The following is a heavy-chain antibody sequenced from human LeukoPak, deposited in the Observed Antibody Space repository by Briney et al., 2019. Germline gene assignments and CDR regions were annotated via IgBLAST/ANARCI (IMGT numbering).Heavy chain of an antibody. J-gene: IGHJ3*02. Sequence: GESLKISCKGSGYSFTSYWIGWVRQMPGKGLEWMGIIYPGDSDTRYSPSFQGQVTISADKSISTAYLQWSSLKASDTAMYYCASFRGYPFTDYGDTKWPPRLDAFDIWGQGTMVTVSS. D-gene: IGHD4-17*01. V-gene: IGHV5-51*01. CDR1: GYSFTSYW. CDR2: IYPGDSDT. CDR3: ASFRGYPFTDYGDTKWPPRLDAFDI.